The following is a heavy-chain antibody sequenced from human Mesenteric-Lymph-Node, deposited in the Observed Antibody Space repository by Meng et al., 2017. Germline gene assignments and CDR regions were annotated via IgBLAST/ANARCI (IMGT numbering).Heavy chain of an antibody. J-gene: IGHJ4*02. V-gene: IGHV4-4*02. CDR1: GGPITSTNW. D-gene: IGHD6-19*01. Sequence: QLRLQASGPGPVKPSEPLSLTCTVSGGPITSTNWWSWVRQAPGKGPEWIGEIYHDGSTNYNPSLRSRVTISVDKSKNQFSLNLSSVTAADTAVYYCARVGQWLPIDYWGQGTLVTVSS. CDR2: IYHDGST. CDR3: ARVGQWLPIDY.